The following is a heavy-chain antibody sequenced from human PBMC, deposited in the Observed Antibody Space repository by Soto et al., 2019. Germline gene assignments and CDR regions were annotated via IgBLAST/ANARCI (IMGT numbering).Heavy chain of an antibody. D-gene: IGHD3-10*01. CDR2: ISAYKTNI. Sequence: AAVKVSCKASGYTFPNYGITWVRQAPGQGLEWMGWISAYKTNIKYAQKFQGRVTLTTDTSTSTAYMELRSLRSDDTAIYYCVRDLDGSGAYYTDFWGQGTLVTVSS. CDR3: VRDLDGSGAYYTDF. CDR1: GYTFPNYG. J-gene: IGHJ4*02. V-gene: IGHV1-18*01.